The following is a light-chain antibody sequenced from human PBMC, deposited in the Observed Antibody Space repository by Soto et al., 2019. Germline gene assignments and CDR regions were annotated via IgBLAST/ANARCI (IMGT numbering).Light chain of an antibody. V-gene: IGKV3-20*01. J-gene: IGKJ2*01. CDR3: QQYRSSPYT. Sequence: EIVLTQSPGTLSLSPGLRATLSCRASQNIASRPVAWYQQYPGQAPRLLIYASSTRATGIPDRFSGSGSGTDFTLTISRLEPEDFAVYYCQQYRSSPYTFGQGTKLEIK. CDR1: QNIASRP. CDR2: ASS.